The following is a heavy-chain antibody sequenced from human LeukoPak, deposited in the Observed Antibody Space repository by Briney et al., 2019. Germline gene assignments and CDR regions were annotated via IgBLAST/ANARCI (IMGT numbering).Heavy chain of an antibody. D-gene: IGHD6-6*01. CDR2: ITTYNGNT. CDR3: ARSPYSSSSYNYMDV. CDR1: GYTFIDYY. V-gene: IGHV1-18*04. Sequence: ASVKVSCKASGYTFIDYYMHWVRQAPGQGLEWMGWITTYNGNTNYALKLQDRLTMTTDTSTSTAYMELRSLTSDDTAVYYCARSPYSSSSYNYMDVWGKGTTVTVSS. J-gene: IGHJ6*03.